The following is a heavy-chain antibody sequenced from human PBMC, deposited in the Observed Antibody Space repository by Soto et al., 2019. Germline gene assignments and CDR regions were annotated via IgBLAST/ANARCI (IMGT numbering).Heavy chain of an antibody. Sequence: GSLRLSCAASGFTFSSYAMSWVRQAPGKGLEWVSAISGSGGSTYYADSVKGRFTISRDNSKNTLYLQMNSLRAEDTAVYYCAKGSSAPGARSLAHWGQGTLVTVSS. CDR3: AKGSSAPGARSLAH. CDR1: GFTFSSYA. CDR2: ISGSGGST. J-gene: IGHJ4*02. D-gene: IGHD1-26*01. V-gene: IGHV3-23*01.